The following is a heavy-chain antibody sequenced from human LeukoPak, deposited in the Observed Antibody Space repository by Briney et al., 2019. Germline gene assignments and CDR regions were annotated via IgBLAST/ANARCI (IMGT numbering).Heavy chain of an antibody. V-gene: IGHV4-59*12. D-gene: IGHD1-26*01. CDR1: GGSISSYY. J-gene: IGHJ3*02. CDR3: ARDRIGGAFDI. CDR2: IYYSGST. Sequence: PSETLSLTCTVSGGSISSYYWSWIRQPPGKGLEWIGYIYYSGSTNYNPSLKSRVTISVDTSKNQFSLKLSSVTAADTAVYYCARDRIGGAFDIWGQGTMVTVSS.